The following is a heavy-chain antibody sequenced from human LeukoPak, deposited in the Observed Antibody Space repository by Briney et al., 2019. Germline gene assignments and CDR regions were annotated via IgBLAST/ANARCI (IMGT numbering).Heavy chain of an antibody. V-gene: IGHV4-39*01. Sequence: SETLSLTCTVSGVSISSSSYYWGWIRQPPGKGLEWIGSIYYSGSTYYNPSLKSRVTISVDTSKNRFSLKLSSVTAADTAVYYCARQVDCSGGSCYTFDYWGQGTLVTVSS. CDR3: ARQVDCSGGSCYTFDY. CDR2: IYYSGST. J-gene: IGHJ4*02. D-gene: IGHD2-15*01. CDR1: GVSISSSSYY.